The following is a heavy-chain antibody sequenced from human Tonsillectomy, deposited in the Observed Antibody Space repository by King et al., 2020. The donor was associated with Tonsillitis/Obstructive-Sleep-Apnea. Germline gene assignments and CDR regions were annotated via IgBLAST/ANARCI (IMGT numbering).Heavy chain of an antibody. V-gene: IGHV4-59*01. J-gene: IGHJ3*02. D-gene: IGHD2-15*01. CDR2: IYYSGST. CDR3: ARDMVVEAVGDAFDI. Sequence: VQLQESGPGLVKPSETLSLTCTVSGGSISSYSWSWIRQPPGKGLEWIGYIYYSGSTNYNPSLNSRVTISVDTSKNQFSLKLSSVTAADTAVYYCARDMVVEAVGDAFDIWGQGTMVTVSS. CDR1: GGSISSYS.